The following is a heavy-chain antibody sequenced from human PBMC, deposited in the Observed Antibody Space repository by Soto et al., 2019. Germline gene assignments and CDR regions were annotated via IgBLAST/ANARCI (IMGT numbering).Heavy chain of an antibody. CDR3: ARDTRVFRASKIYGMDV. D-gene: IGHD3-10*01. V-gene: IGHV4-4*02. J-gene: IGHJ6*02. Sequence: PWETLSLTCAVSGGSISSSNWWSWVRQPPGKGLEWIGEIYHSGSTNYNPSLKSRVTISVDKSKNQFSLKLSSVTAADTAVYYCARDTRVFRASKIYGMDVWGQGTTVTVSS. CDR1: GGSISSSNW. CDR2: IYHSGST.